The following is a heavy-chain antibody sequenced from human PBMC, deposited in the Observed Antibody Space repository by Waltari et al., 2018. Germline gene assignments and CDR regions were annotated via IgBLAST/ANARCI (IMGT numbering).Heavy chain of an antibody. Sequence: QVQLVESGGGLVKPGGSLRLSCAAFGFTFSDYYMNWIRQAPGKGLEWLSYISHTGATIFYADSVKGRFTISRDNDKNSLFLQMNSLRAEDTAVYYCARDQGTTSTSSDAFDIWGQGTMVTVSS. CDR3: ARDQGTTSTSSDAFDI. J-gene: IGHJ3*02. D-gene: IGHD2-2*01. CDR1: GFTFSDYY. CDR2: ISHTGATI. V-gene: IGHV3-11*04.